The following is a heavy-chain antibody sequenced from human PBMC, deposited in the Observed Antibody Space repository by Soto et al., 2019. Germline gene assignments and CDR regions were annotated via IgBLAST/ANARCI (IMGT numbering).Heavy chain of an antibody. J-gene: IGHJ4*02. CDR2: ISAYNGNT. CDR1: GYTFTSYG. D-gene: IGHD4-17*01. V-gene: IGHV1-18*01. Sequence: QVQLVQSGVEVEKPGASVKVSCKASGYTFTSYGISWVRQAPGQGLEWMGWISAYNGNTNYAQKFQGRVTMTTDTSTSTASRELRSLRFDDTAVYYCARDVPTVTTGGPDYWGQGTLVTVSS. CDR3: ARDVPTVTTGGPDY.